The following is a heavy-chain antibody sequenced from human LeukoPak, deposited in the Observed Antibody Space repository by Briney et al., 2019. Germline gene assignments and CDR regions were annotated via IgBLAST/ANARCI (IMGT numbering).Heavy chain of an antibody. CDR1: GFTFSSYA. CDR2: IGGSDGYT. CDR3: AKMGPTKPYNWFDP. V-gene: IGHV3-23*01. J-gene: IGHJ5*02. Sequence: GGSLRLSCAASGFTFSSYAMSWVRPGPGKGLEWVSAIGGSDGYTYYADSVRGRFTISRHNSKNTLYLQMNSLRAEDRAVYYCAKMGPTKPYNWFDPWGQGTLVTVSS. D-gene: IGHD1-26*01.